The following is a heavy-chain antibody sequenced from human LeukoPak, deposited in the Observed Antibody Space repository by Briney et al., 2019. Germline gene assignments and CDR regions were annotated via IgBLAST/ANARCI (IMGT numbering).Heavy chain of an antibody. J-gene: IGHJ4*02. CDR1: GYTFTGYF. D-gene: IGHD3-22*01. Sequence: ASVKVSCKASGYTFTGYFVHWVRQAPGQGLEWMGWINPNSGGTNYAQKFQGRVTMTRDTSISTAYMELSRLRSDDTAVYYCAGIDSSGYPSPRDYWGQGTLVTVSS. CDR3: AGIDSSGYPSPRDY. V-gene: IGHV1-2*02. CDR2: INPNSGGT.